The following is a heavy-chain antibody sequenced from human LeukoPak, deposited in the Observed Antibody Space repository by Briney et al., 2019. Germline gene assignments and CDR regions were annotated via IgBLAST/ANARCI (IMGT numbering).Heavy chain of an antibody. J-gene: IGHJ4*02. Sequence: GGSRRLSGVPSGFRFVSYWISGVGQPPGKGPGGVANIKPDASEKKYLDSVKGRFSISRDNAEDSLFLQMNSLRAEDTAVYYCARQPQHEASFDYWGQGALVAVSS. V-gene: IGHV3-7*01. CDR1: GFRFVSYW. CDR3: ARQPQHEASFDY. CDR2: IKPDASEK.